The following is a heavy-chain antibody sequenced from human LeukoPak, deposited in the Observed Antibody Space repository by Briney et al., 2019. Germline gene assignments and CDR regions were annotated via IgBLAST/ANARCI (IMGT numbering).Heavy chain of an antibody. V-gene: IGHV1-8*01. Sequence: EASVKVSCKASGYTFTSYDINCVRHATGQGLEWMGWMNPNSGNTGYAQKFQGRVTMTRNTSISTAYMELSSLRSEDTAVYYCARSDEQYYYGTDVWGQGTTVTVSS. J-gene: IGHJ6*02. CDR3: ARSDEQYYYGTDV. CDR2: MNPNSGNT. CDR1: GYTFTSYD. D-gene: IGHD1/OR15-1a*01.